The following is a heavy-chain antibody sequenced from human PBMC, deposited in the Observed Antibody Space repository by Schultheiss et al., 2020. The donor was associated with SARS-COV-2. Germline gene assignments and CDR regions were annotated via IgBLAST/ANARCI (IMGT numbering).Heavy chain of an antibody. D-gene: IGHD3-10*02. CDR1: ASSISGYY. V-gene: IGHV4-38-2*02. CDR2: IYHSGSF. J-gene: IGHJ6*02. CDR3: ARRMFYYYGMDV. Sequence: SETLSLTCNVSASSISGYYWAWIRQPPGKGLEWIGSIYHSGSFYYNPSLKSRITISVDMSENHLSLNLTSVTAADTAVYFCARRMFYYYGMDVWGQGTTVTVSS.